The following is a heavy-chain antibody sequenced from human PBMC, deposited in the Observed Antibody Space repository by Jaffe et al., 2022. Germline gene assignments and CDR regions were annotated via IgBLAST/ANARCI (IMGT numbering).Heavy chain of an antibody. Sequence: QVQLVQSGAEVKKPGASVKVSCKASGYTFTSYDINWVRQATGQGLEWMGWMNPNSGNTGYAQKFQGRVTMTRNTSISTAYMELSSLRSEDTAVYYCARLLRFSSTPAAISAYYYYYYMDVWGKGTTVTVSS. J-gene: IGHJ6*03. V-gene: IGHV1-8*01. CDR3: ARLLRFSSTPAAISAYYYYYYMDV. D-gene: IGHD2-2*01. CDR2: MNPNSGNT. CDR1: GYTFTSYD.